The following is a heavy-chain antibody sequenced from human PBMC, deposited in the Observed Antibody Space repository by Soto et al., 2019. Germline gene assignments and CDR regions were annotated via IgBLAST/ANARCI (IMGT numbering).Heavy chain of an antibody. D-gene: IGHD3-3*01. Sequence: GGSLRLSCAASGFTVSSNYMSWVRQAPGKGLEWVSVIYSGGSTYYADSVKGRFTISRDNSKNTLYLQMNSLRAEDTAVYYCAREGYDFWSGYSPPNYYYYMDVWGKGTTVTVSS. J-gene: IGHJ6*03. CDR1: GFTVSSNY. CDR2: IYSGGST. CDR3: AREGYDFWSGYSPPNYYYYMDV. V-gene: IGHV3-66*01.